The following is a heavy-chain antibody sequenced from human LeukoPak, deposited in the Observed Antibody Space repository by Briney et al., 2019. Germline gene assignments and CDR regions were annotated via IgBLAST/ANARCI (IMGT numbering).Heavy chain of an antibody. CDR1: GFTFSSYE. CDR3: ARRAGAYSHPYDY. Sequence: GGSLRLSCAASGFTFSSYEMNWVRQAPGKGLEWVSSISSSGTTIYYADSVKGRFTISRDNAKNSLYLQMNSLRAEDTAVYYCARRAGAYSHPYDYWGQGTLVTVSS. V-gene: IGHV3-48*03. CDR2: ISSSGTTI. D-gene: IGHD4/OR15-4a*01. J-gene: IGHJ4*02.